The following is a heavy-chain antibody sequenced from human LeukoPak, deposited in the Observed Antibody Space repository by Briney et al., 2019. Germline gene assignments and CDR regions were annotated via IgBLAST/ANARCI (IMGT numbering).Heavy chain of an antibody. D-gene: IGHD1-7*01. CDR3: AKDKLELLYGLFDY. J-gene: IGHJ4*02. V-gene: IGHV3-9*03. CDR1: GFTFDDYA. Sequence: PGGSLRLSCAASGFTFDDYAMHWVRQAPGKGLEWVAGISWNSGSIGYADSVKGRFTISRDNAKNSLYLQMNSLRAEDMALYYCAKDKLELLYGLFDYWGQGTLVTVSS. CDR2: ISWNSGSI.